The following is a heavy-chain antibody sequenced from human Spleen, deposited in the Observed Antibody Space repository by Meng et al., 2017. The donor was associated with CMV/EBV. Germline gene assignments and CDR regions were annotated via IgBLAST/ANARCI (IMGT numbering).Heavy chain of an antibody. V-gene: IGHV1-2*02. CDR2: INPNSGGT. Sequence: ASVKVSCKASGYTFTGYYMHWVRQAPGQGLEWMGWINPNSGGTNYAQKFQGRVTMTRDTSISTAYMELSRLRSDDTAVYYCARGYCSSTSCYEGADYWGQGTLVTVS. D-gene: IGHD2-2*01. CDR3: ARGYCSSTSCYEGADY. J-gene: IGHJ4*02. CDR1: GYTFTGYY.